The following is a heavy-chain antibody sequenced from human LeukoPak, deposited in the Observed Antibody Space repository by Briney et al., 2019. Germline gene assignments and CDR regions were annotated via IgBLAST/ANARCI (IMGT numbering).Heavy chain of an antibody. CDR2: ISDNGYGR. D-gene: IGHD2-21*02. CDR1: GFSFGSYT. Sequence: PGGSLRLSCAASGFSFGSYTLNWVRQAPGKGLQYVSIISDNGYGRYYANSVKGRFTTSRDNSNNTLYLQMDGLRPEDTGVYYCLRGGRLPDYWGQGTLVTVSS. CDR3: LRGGRLPDY. J-gene: IGHJ4*02. V-gene: IGHV3-64*01.